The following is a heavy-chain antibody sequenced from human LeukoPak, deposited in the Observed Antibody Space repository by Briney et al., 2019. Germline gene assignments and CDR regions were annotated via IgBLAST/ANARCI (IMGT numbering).Heavy chain of an antibody. V-gene: IGHV4-4*07. CDR3: ARAGRGYSYGYYWFDP. CDR2: IYTSGST. J-gene: IGHJ5*02. Sequence: SETLSLTCTVSGGSISSCYWSWIRQPAGKGLEWIGRIYTSGSTNYNPSLKSRVTMSVDTSKNQFSLKLSSVTAADTAVYYCARAGRGYSYGYYWFDPWGQGTLVTVSS. D-gene: IGHD5-18*01. CDR1: GGSISSCY.